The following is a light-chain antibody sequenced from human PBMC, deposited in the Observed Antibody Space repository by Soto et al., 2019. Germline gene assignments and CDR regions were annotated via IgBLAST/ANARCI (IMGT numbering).Light chain of an antibody. CDR1: QSVSGSY. Sequence: ESMLTQAPGTLSLSPGDRATLSCMASQSVSGSYLAWYQQKPGQAPRLLIYDASSRATGIPDRFSGSGSGTDFTLTISRLEPEDFAVYYCQQYASSPRTFGQGTKVDI. V-gene: IGKV3-20*01. CDR3: QQYASSPRT. J-gene: IGKJ1*01. CDR2: DAS.